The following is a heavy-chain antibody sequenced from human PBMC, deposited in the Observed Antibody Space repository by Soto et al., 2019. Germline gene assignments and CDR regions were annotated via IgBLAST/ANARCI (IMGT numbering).Heavy chain of an antibody. J-gene: IGHJ4*02. CDR1: GFTFSSYA. D-gene: IGHD2-2*01. CDR2: ISGSGGST. V-gene: IGHV3-23*01. CDR3: AKGSVVVVPAARSTFDY. Sequence: GSLRLSCAASGFTFSSYAMSWVRQAPGKGLEWVSAISGSGGSTYYADSVKGRFTISRDNSKNTPYLQMNSLRAEDTAVYYCAKGSVVVVPAARSTFDYWGQGTLVTVSS.